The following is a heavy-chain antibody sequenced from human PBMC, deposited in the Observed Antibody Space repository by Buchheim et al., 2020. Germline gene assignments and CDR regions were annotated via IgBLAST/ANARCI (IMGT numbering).Heavy chain of an antibody. CDR1: GFIFGGYW. CDR3: ARGFQGMDV. V-gene: IGHV3-7*01. CDR2: INQDESEK. J-gene: IGHJ6*02. Sequence: EALLVESGGGLVEPGGSRRLSRLASGFIFGGYWLSWVRPAPGKGRAWVANINQDESEKYYVDSAKGRLTIPNDNAKDSLYLQMNSLRAEDTAMYYCARGFQGMDVWGQGTT.